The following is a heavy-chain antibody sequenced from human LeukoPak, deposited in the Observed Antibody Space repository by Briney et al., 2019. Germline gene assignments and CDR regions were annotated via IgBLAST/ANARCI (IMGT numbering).Heavy chain of an antibody. D-gene: IGHD6-13*01. J-gene: IGHJ5*02. CDR2: IYSGGST. Sequence: GGSLRLSCAASGFTVSSNYMSWVRQAPGKGLEWVSVIYSGGSTYYADSVNGRFTISRDNSKNTLYLQTNSLRAEDTAVYYCARGGIAAAGGNWFDPWGQGTLVTVSS. CDR1: GFTVSSNY. CDR3: ARGGIAAAGGNWFDP. V-gene: IGHV3-66*01.